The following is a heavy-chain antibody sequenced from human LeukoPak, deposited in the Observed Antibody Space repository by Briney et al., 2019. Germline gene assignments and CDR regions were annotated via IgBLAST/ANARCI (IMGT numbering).Heavy chain of an antibody. D-gene: IGHD6-13*01. CDR2: IYPGDSDT. Sequence: GASLKISCTTSGYSFTTYWIGWVRPMPGKGLEWMGIIYPGDSDTRYSPSFQGQVTISADKSISTAYLQWSSLKASDTAMYYCARPSKRGSSWYYFDYWGQGTLVTVSS. V-gene: IGHV5-51*01. CDR3: ARPSKRGSSWYYFDY. CDR1: GYSFTTYW. J-gene: IGHJ4*02.